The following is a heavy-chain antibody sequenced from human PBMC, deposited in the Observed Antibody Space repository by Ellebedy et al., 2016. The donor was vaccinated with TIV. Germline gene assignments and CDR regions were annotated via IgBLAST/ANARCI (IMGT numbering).Heavy chain of an antibody. CDR2: ISGTGGST. CDR1: GFTFSSYA. D-gene: IGHD3-10*01. Sequence: GGSLRLXCAASGFTFSSYAMSWVRQAPGKGLEWVSVISGTGGSTYYADSVKGRLTISRDNSKKTLYLQMKGLRADDTAIYYCAKYEWFGDLRSYGMDVWGQGTTVTVSS. CDR3: AKYEWFGDLRSYGMDV. J-gene: IGHJ6*02. V-gene: IGHV3-23*01.